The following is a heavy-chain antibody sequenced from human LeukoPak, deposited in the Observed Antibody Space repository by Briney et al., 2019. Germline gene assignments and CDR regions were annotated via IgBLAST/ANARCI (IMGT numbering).Heavy chain of an antibody. CDR3: ARDRDSSSSDGDDY. J-gene: IGHJ4*02. CDR2: IIPIFGTA. V-gene: IGHV1-69*13. CDR1: GGTFSSYA. Sequence: GASVKVSCKASGGTFSSYAISWVRQAPGQGLEWMGGIIPIFGTANYAQKFQGRVTITADESTSTAYMELSSLRSEDTAVYYCARDRDSSSSDGDDYWGQGTLVTVSS. D-gene: IGHD6-6*01.